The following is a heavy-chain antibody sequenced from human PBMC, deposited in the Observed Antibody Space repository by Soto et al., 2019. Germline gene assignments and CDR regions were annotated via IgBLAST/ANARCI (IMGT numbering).Heavy chain of an antibody. D-gene: IGHD2-2*01. CDR1: GGSISSYY. CDR2: IYYSGST. Sequence: SETLSLTCTVSGGSISSYYWSWIRQPPGKGLECIGYIYYSGSTNYNPSLKSRVTISVDTSKNQFSLKLSSVTAADTAVYYCAVVVPARFDYWGQGTLVTVSS. V-gene: IGHV4-59*12. CDR3: AVVVPARFDY. J-gene: IGHJ4*02.